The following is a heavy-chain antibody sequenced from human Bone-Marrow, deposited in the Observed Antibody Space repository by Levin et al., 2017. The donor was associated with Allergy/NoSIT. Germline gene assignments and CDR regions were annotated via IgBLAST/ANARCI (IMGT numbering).Heavy chain of an antibody. V-gene: IGHV3-7*01. CDR3: ASHIVVVTAIRSYFDY. J-gene: IGHJ4*02. CDR2: IKQDGSEK. D-gene: IGHD2-21*02. Sequence: PGGSLRLSCAASGFTFSSYWMSWVRQAPGKGLEWVANIKQDGSEKYYVDSVKGRFTISRDNAKNSLYLQMNSLRAEDTAVYYCASHIVVVTAIRSYFDYWGQGTLVTVSS. CDR1: GFTFSSYW.